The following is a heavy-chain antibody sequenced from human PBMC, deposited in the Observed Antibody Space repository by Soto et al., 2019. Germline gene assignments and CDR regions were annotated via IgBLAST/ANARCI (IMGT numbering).Heavy chain of an antibody. CDR3: ARVLWGDWPLDV. V-gene: IGHV1-2*02. Sequence: ASVKVSCKASGYTFTGYYMHWVRQAPGQGLEWMGWINPNSGGTNYAQKFQGRVTMTRDTSISTAYMELSRLRSDDTAVYYCARVLWGDWPLDVWGQGTTVTVYS. D-gene: IGHD2-21*02. J-gene: IGHJ6*02. CDR1: GYTFTGYY. CDR2: INPNSGGT.